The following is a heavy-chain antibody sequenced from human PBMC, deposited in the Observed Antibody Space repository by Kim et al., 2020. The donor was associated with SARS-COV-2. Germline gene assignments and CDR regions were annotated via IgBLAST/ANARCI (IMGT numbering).Heavy chain of an antibody. Sequence: SVKVSCKASGGTFNNYAINWVRQAPEQGLEWVGGIIAIFGPAKYAQKFQGRVTITADDSTGISYMEVTNLRYDDTALHYCAREVATTGFDYRGQGSLVTFSS. CDR1: GGTFNNYA. J-gene: IGHJ4*02. CDR3: AREVATTGFDY. V-gene: IGHV1-69*13. CDR2: IIAIFGPA. D-gene: IGHD5-12*01.